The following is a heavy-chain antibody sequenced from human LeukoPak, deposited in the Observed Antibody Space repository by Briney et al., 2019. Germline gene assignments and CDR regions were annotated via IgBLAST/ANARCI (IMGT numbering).Heavy chain of an antibody. Sequence: GGSLRLSCVASGFPFSSYAMHWVRQAPGKGLEWVAFMKYNGNNQYYADSVKGRFTISRDNSKNTLHLQMHSLRGDDTAIYYCASSTSFYGALEIWGQGTMVTVSS. CDR3: ASSTSFYGALEI. V-gene: IGHV3-30*02. CDR1: GFPFSSYA. CDR2: MKYNGNNQ. D-gene: IGHD2-2*01. J-gene: IGHJ3*02.